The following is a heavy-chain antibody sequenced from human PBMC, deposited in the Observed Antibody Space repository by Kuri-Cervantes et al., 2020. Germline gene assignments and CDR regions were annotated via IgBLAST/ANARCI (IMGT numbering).Heavy chain of an antibody. D-gene: IGHD5-24*01. J-gene: IGHJ6*02. V-gene: IGHV3-21*01. CDR1: GFTFSSYS. CDR3: ARDYMADYYYYYGMDV. CDR2: ISSSSSYI. Sequence: GGSLRLSCAASGFTFSSYSMNWVRQATGKGLEWVSSISSSSSYIYYADSVKGRFTISRDNSKNTLYLQMNSLRAEDTAVYYCARDYMADYYYYYGMDVWGQGTTVTVSS.